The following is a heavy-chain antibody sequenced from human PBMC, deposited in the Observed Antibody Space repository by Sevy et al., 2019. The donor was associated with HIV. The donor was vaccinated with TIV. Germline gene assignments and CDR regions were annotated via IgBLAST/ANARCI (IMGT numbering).Heavy chain of an antibody. Sequence: GGSLRLSCAASGFTFSSYGMHWVRQAPDKGLEWVAIISFDGSNKYYGDSVKGRFTISRDNSKNTLYLQMNSLGVEDTAVYYCAKGWDWGVVVTAPPDYWGQGTLVTVSS. CDR2: ISFDGSNK. J-gene: IGHJ4*02. CDR1: GFTFSSYG. CDR3: AKGWDWGVVVTAPPDY. V-gene: IGHV3-30*18. D-gene: IGHD2-21*02.